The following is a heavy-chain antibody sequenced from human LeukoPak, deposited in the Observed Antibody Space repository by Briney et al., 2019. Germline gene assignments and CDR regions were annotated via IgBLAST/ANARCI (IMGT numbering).Heavy chain of an antibody. Sequence: GGSLRLSCVASGFTFSNYWMTWVRQAPGKGLEWMANIKQDGSDKYYVDSVRGRFTVTRDNAKNSLYLQMNSLRVEDTAIYYCARGILHYWGQGTPVTVSS. D-gene: IGHD5-18*01. CDR3: ARGILHY. CDR1: GFTFSNYW. V-gene: IGHV3-7*01. CDR2: IKQDGSDK. J-gene: IGHJ4*02.